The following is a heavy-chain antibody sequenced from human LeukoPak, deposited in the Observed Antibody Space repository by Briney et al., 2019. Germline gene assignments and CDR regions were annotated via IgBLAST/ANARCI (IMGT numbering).Heavy chain of an antibody. Sequence: PSETLSLTCSDSGGSINSYYWSWIRQSAGKGLEWIWRIYTSGSTPDYSPSLKSRVTMSIDTSKNQFSLKLSSVTAADTAVYYCARSRYGSASTNYYMDVWGKGTTVTVSS. J-gene: IGHJ6*03. D-gene: IGHD2-2*01. CDR2: IYTSGSTP. CDR1: GGSINSYY. CDR3: ARSRYGSASTNYYMDV. V-gene: IGHV4-4*07.